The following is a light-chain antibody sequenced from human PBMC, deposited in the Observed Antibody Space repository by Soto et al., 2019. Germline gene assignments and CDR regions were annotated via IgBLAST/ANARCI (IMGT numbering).Light chain of an antibody. CDR3: SSYTSSSPRV. CDR2: DVS. CDR1: SSDVGGYNY. J-gene: IGLJ1*01. Sequence: QSALTQPASVSGFPGQSITISCTRTSSDVGGYNYVSWYQQHPGKAPKLMIYDVSNRPSGVSNRFSGSKSGNTASLTISGLQAEDEADYYCSSYTSSSPRVFGTGTKVTVL. V-gene: IGLV2-14*01.